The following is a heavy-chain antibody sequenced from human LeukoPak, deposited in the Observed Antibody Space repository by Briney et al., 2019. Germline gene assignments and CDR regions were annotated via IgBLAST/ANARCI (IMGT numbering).Heavy chain of an antibody. J-gene: IGHJ4*02. CDR1: GGSISSGSYY. D-gene: IGHD5-18*01. V-gene: IGHV4-61*02. Sequence: PSETLSLTCTVSGGSISSGSYYWSWIRQPAGKGLEWIGRIYTSGSTNYNPSLKSRVTISVDMSKNQFSLKLSSVTAAGTAVYYCARRGGGYSYGYDYWGQGTLVTVSS. CDR3: ARRGGGYSYGYDY. CDR2: IYTSGST.